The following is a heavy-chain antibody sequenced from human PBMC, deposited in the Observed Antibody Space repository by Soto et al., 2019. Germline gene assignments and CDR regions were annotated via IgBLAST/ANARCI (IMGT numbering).Heavy chain of an antibody. CDR2: IYYSGST. V-gene: IGHV4-59*01. D-gene: IGHD3-9*01. Sequence: SETLSLTCTVSGGSISSYYWNWIRQPPGKGLEWIGYIYYSGSTKYNPSLKSRVTISVDTSKNQFSLKLSSVTAADTAVYYCARDRLASWFDPWGQGTLVTVSS. CDR1: GGSISSYY. CDR3: ARDRLASWFDP. J-gene: IGHJ5*02.